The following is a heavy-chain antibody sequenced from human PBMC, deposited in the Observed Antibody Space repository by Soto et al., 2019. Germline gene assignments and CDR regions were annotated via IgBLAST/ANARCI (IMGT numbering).Heavy chain of an antibody. Sequence: GASVKVSCKAAGYTFTGYAMHWVRQAPGQRLEWMGWINAGNGNTKYSQKFQGRVTITRDTSASTAYMELSSLRSEDTAVYYCAVGRGFCISTSCPGSDYFDYWGQGTLVTVSS. CDR1: GYTFTGYA. V-gene: IGHV1-3*01. CDR2: INAGNGNT. CDR3: AVGRGFCISTSCPGSDYFDY. J-gene: IGHJ4*02. D-gene: IGHD2-2*01.